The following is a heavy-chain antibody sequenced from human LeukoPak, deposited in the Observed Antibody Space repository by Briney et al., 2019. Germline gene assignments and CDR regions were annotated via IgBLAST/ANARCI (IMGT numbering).Heavy chain of an antibody. CDR2: FDPEDGET. CDR3: ATAFYDSSGY. V-gene: IGHV1-24*01. Sequence: ASVKVSCKASGYIFINSDINWVRQAPGKGLEWMGGFDPEDGETIYAQKFQGRVTMTEDASTDTAYMELSSLRSEDTAVYYCATAFYDSSGYWGQGTLVTVSS. D-gene: IGHD3-22*01. CDR1: GYIFINSD. J-gene: IGHJ4*02.